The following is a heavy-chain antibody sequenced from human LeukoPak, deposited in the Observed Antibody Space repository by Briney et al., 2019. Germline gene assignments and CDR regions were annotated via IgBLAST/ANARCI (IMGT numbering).Heavy chain of an antibody. J-gene: IGHJ4*02. V-gene: IGHV3-23*01. CDR2: ISGSGGST. CDR3: PKLVDGSGYLRGHFDY. CDR1: GFTFSSYA. Sequence: GGSLRLSCAASGFTFSSYAMIWIRQAPGKGLEWVSGISGSGGSTHHADSVKGRFTISRDNSKNTLYLQMNSLRAEDTAIYYCPKLVDGSGYLRGHFDYWGQGTLVTVSS. D-gene: IGHD3-22*01.